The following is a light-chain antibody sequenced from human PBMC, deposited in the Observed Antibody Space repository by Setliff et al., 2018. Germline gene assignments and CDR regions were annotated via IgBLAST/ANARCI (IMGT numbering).Light chain of an antibody. CDR2: EVS. Sequence: QSVLTQPASVSGSPGQSITISCAGTSSDVGAYSHVSWYQQYPGKAPKLMISEVSNRPSGVSYRFSGSKSGSTASLTITGLQAEDEADYFCSSYTSTRTVIFGGGTKVTVL. J-gene: IGLJ2*01. CDR3: SSYTSTRTVI. CDR1: SSDVGAYSH. V-gene: IGLV2-14*01.